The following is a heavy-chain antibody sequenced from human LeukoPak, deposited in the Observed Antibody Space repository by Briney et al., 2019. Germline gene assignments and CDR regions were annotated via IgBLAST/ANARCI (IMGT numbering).Heavy chain of an antibody. CDR3: AKVGGLAVAGTDNWMDP. V-gene: IGHV4-61*01. CDR2: IYYSGST. Sequence: PSETLSLTCTVSGGSVSSGSYYWSWIRQPPGKGLEWIGYIYYSGSTNYNPSLKSRVTISIDTSKNQFSLKLSSVTAADTAVYSCAKVGGLAVAGTDNWMDPWGQGTLVTVSS. J-gene: IGHJ5*02. CDR1: GGSVSSGSYY. D-gene: IGHD6-19*01.